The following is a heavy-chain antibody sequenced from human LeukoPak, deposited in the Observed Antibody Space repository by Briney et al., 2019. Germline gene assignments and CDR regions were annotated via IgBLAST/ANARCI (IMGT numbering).Heavy chain of an antibody. CDR2: IYTSGSS. D-gene: IGHD4-17*01. V-gene: IGHV4-61*02. CDR3: ARHGYGDSDY. J-gene: IGHJ4*02. Sequence: SETLSLTCTVSGGSISSGSYYWSWIRQPAGKGLEWIGRIYTSGSSNYNPSLKSRVTISVDTSKNQFSLKLSSVTAADTAVYYCARHGYGDSDYWGQGTLVTVSS. CDR1: GGSISSGSYY.